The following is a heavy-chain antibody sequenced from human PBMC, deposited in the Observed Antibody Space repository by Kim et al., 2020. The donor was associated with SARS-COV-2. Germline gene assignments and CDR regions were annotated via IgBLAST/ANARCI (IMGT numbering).Heavy chain of an antibody. CDR1: GFTVSSNY. V-gene: IGHV3-66*01. CDR3: ARGNTVTTPLDY. CDR2: IYSGGST. Sequence: GGSRRLSCAASGFTVSSNYMSWVRQAPGKGLEWVSVIYSGGSTYHADSVKGRFTISRDNSKNTLYLQMNSLRPEDTAVYYCARGNTVTTPLDYWGQGTLVTVSS. D-gene: IGHD4-17*01. J-gene: IGHJ4*02.